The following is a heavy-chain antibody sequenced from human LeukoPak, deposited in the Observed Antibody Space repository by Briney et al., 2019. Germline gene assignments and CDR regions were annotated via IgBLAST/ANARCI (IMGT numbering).Heavy chain of an antibody. D-gene: IGHD3-16*02. J-gene: IGHJ6*03. V-gene: IGHV1-2*06. Sequence: ASVKVSCKASGYTFTGYYMHWVRQAPGQGLEWMGRINPNSGGTNYAQKFQGRVTMTRDTSISTAYMELSRLRSDDTAVYYCARGKKGWGIYRPYYYRDVGEKGTTVPVSS. CDR1: GYTFTGYY. CDR3: ARGKKGWGIYRPYYYRDV. CDR2: INPNSGGT.